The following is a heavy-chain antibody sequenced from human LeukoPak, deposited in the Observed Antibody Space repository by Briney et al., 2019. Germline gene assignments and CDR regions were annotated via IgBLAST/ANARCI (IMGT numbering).Heavy chain of an antibody. CDR3: ARLEDEGLTTVTTFYYGMDV. D-gene: IGHD4-17*01. CDR1: GGSISSYY. V-gene: IGHV4-59*08. Sequence: SETLSLTCTVSGGSISSYYWSWIRQPPGKGLEWIGYIYYSGSTNYNPSLKSRVTISVDTSKNQFSLKLSSVTAADTAVYYCARLEDEGLTTVTTFYYGMDVWGQGTTVTVSS. J-gene: IGHJ6*02. CDR2: IYYSGST.